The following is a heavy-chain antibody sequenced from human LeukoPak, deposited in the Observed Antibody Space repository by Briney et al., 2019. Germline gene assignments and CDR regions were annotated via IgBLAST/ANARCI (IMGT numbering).Heavy chain of an antibody. Sequence: GGSLRLSCAASGFTFSNHWMHWVRQAPGKGLIWVSRINSDGSGATYADSVKGRFTISRDNSKNTLYLQMNSLRAEDTAVYYCAKRRGLELLYYYYMDVWGKGTTVTVSS. D-gene: IGHD1-7*01. CDR2: INSDGSGA. CDR1: GFTFSNHW. V-gene: IGHV3-74*01. CDR3: AKRRGLELLYYYYMDV. J-gene: IGHJ6*03.